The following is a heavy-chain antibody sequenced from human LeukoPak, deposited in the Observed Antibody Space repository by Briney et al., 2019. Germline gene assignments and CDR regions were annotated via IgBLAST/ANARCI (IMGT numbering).Heavy chain of an antibody. D-gene: IGHD2-2*01. CDR3: AKELGYCGSTSCYFYGMDV. V-gene: IGHV3-30*18. CDR2: ISYDGSNK. CDR1: GFTFSSYG. Sequence: GGSLRLSCAASGFTFSSYGMHWVRQAPGKGLEWVAVISYDGSNKYYADSVKGRFTISRDNSKNTLYLQMNSLRAEDTAVYYCAKELGYCGSTSCYFYGMDVWGQGTTVTVSS. J-gene: IGHJ6*02.